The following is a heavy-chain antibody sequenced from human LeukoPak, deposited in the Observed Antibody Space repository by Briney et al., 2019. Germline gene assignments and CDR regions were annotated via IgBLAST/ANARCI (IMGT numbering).Heavy chain of an antibody. J-gene: IGHJ4*02. D-gene: IGHD3-22*01. CDR1: GFVFDTYG. V-gene: IGHV3-33*01. Sequence: GRSLRLSCAASGFVFDTYGMHWVRQAPGKGLEWVAVIWYDGSKKYYADSVKGRFTISRDNSKNTLYLQMNSLRAEDTAVYYCARGNGGYYSHFDYWGQGTLVTVSS. CDR3: ARGNGGYYSHFDY. CDR2: IWYDGSKK.